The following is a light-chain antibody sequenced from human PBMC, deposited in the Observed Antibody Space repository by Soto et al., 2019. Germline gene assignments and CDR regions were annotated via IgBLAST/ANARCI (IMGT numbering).Light chain of an antibody. CDR1: QTISTF. CDR3: QQTYNLPPT. Sequence: DIQLTQSPSSLSASVGDRVSITCRTSQTISTFLNWYHHRPGQAPKLLIYSISNLQSGVPSRFSGGGAGTDFTLTISNLQPEDIGSYSCQQTYNLPPTFGGGTRVQIK. V-gene: IGKV1-39*01. J-gene: IGKJ4*01. CDR2: SIS.